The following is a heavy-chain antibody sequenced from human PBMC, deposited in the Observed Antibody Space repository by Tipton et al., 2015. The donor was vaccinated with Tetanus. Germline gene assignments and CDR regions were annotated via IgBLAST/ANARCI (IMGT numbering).Heavy chain of an antibody. CDR3: ARDHRLSASYAGWFDP. D-gene: IGHD2-8*01. CDR1: GGSIGSGTYY. Sequence: TLSLTCTVSGGSIGSGTYYWSWIRQPPGKGLEYIGFVYYSGSTYYTPSLRSRLTMSLDTSKNQFSLNLSSVTASDTAVYYCARDHRLSASYAGWFDPWGQGTLVTVSS. CDR2: VYYSGST. V-gene: IGHV4-31*03. J-gene: IGHJ5*02.